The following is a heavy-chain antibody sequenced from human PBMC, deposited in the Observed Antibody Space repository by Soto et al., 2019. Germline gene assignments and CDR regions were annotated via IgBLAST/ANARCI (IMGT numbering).Heavy chain of an antibody. Sequence: GGSLRLSCAASGFTFDDYAMHWVRPAPGKGLEWVSGISWNSGSIGYADSVKGRFTISRDNAKNSLYLQMNSLRAEDTALYYFPKGGMFGELFHLVFDGWGQGPLVIVSS. J-gene: IGHJ4*02. CDR1: GFTFDDYA. CDR3: PKGGMFGELFHLVFDG. CDR2: ISWNSGSI. D-gene: IGHD3-10*02. V-gene: IGHV3-9*01.